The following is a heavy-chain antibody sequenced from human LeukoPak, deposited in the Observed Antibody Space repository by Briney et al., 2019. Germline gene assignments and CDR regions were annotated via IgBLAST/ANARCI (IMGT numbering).Heavy chain of an antibody. CDR1: GVSISSYY. Sequence: SETLSLTCTVSGVSISSYYWSWIRQPPGKGLEWIGYIYYSGSTNYNPSLKSRVTISVDTSKNQFSLKLSSVTATDTAVYYCARPFSGSYSDAFDLWGQGTMVTVSS. J-gene: IGHJ3*01. V-gene: IGHV4-59*08. CDR2: IYYSGST. D-gene: IGHD1-26*01. CDR3: ARPFSGSYSDAFDL.